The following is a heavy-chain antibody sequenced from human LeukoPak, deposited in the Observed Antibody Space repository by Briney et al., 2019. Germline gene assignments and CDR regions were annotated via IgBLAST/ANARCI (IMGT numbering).Heavy chain of an antibody. CDR2: FSYSGST. Sequence: SETLSLTCTVSGGSISSSNYYWGWIRQPPGKGLEWIGSFSYSGSTYYNPSLKSRVTISVDTSKNQFSLKLSSVTAADTAVYYCARLNIVWLVTLWGQGTLVTVSS. D-gene: IGHD6-19*01. J-gene: IGHJ4*02. CDR1: GGSISSSNYY. V-gene: IGHV4-39*01. CDR3: ARLNIVWLVTL.